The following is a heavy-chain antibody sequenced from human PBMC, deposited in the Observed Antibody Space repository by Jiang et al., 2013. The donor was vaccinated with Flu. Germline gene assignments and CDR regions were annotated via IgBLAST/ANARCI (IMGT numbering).Heavy chain of an antibody. J-gene: IGHJ4*02. CDR3: ARMRPGGMVFFDY. CDR1: GFSLSSNSLS. D-gene: IGHD3-10*01. Sequence: KPTQTLTLTCTFSGFSLSSNSLSVTWIRQPPGKALEWLALIDWDDSQYYSTSLKTRLTISKDASKDQVVLTMTNMDPVDTGTYYCARMRPGGMVFFDYWGQGILVTVSS. CDR2: IDWDDSQ. V-gene: IGHV2-70*13.